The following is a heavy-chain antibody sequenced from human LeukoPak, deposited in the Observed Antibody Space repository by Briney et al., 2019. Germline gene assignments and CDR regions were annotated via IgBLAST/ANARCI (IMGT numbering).Heavy chain of an antibody. J-gene: IGHJ4*02. CDR3: ATRLAAAANSGVFDH. V-gene: IGHV4-59*01. D-gene: IGHD6-13*01. CDR1: GGSISNYY. Sequence: PSETLSLTCTVSGGSISNYYWSWIRQPPGKGLEWIGYIYYSGSTSYNPSLKSRVTISVDTSKNQFSLRLNSVTAADTAVYYCATRLAAAANSGVFDHWGQGTLVTVSS. CDR2: IYYSGST.